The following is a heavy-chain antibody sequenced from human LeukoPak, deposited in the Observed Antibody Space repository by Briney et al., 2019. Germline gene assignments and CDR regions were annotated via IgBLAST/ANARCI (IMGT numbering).Heavy chain of an antibody. CDR2: IKQDGSEK. CDR3: ARENSGGSCDY. D-gene: IGHD2-15*01. J-gene: IGHJ4*02. Sequence: GGSLRLSCAASGFTFNSYWMSWVRQAPGKGLEWVANIKQDGSEKYYVDSVKGRFTISRDNAKNSLYLQMNSLRAEDTAVYYCARENSGGSCDYWGQGTLVTVSS. CDR1: GFTFNSYW. V-gene: IGHV3-7*01.